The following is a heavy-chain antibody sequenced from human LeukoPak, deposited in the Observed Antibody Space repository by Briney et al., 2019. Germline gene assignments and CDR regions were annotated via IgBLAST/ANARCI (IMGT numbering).Heavy chain of an antibody. J-gene: IGHJ4*02. CDR1: GFNVNNAW. D-gene: IGHD2-21*01. Sequence: GGSLRLSCAASGFNVNNAWMSWVRQAPGKGLEWVGRIRSKIDGGATDYAAPVKGRFTISRDDSKNTLYLQINSLKIEDTAMYYCYTSITDYWGQGTLVTVSS. CDR2: IRSKIDGGAT. CDR3: YTSITDY. V-gene: IGHV3-15*07.